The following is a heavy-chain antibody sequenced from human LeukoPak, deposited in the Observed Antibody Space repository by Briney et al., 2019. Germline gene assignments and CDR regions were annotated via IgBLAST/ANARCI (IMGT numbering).Heavy chain of an antibody. D-gene: IGHD6-19*01. V-gene: IGHV4-59*10. CDR1: GGSFSGYY. CDR2: IYTSGST. CDR3: ALSSGWYSSR. J-gene: IGHJ4*02. Sequence: SETLSLTCAVYGGSFSGYYWSWIRQPAGKGLEWIGRIYTSGSTNCNPSLKSRVTMSVDTSKNQFSLKLSSVTAADTAVYYCALSSGWYSSRWGQGTLVTVSS.